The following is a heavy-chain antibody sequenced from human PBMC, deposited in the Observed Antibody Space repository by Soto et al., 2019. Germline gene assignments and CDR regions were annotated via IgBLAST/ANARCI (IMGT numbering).Heavy chain of an antibody. J-gene: IGHJ4*02. CDR3: ARFDGGATDY. CDR1: GGSFSGYY. D-gene: IGHD1-26*01. V-gene: IGHV4-34*01. Sequence: QVQLQQWGAGLLKPSETLSLTCAVYGGSFSGYYWSWIRQPPGKGLEWIGEINHSGSTNYNPSLKXXVXIXXDTSKNPFSLKLSSVTAADTAVYYCARFDGGATDYWGQGTLVTVSS. CDR2: INHSGST.